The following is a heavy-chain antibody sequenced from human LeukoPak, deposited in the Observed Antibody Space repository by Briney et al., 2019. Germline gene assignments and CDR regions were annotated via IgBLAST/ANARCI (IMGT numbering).Heavy chain of an antibody. V-gene: IGHV3-7*01. CDR3: VGGSGWLLDS. CDR1: DFTFSDFW. Sequence: GGSLRLSCAASDFTFSDFWMAWVRQAPGKGLEWVAIIKQDGSETHYVDSVKGRFSISRDNAKNSLYLQMNSLRGEDTALYYCVGGSGWLLDSWGQGTLVTVSS. CDR2: IKQDGSET. J-gene: IGHJ5*01. D-gene: IGHD6-19*01.